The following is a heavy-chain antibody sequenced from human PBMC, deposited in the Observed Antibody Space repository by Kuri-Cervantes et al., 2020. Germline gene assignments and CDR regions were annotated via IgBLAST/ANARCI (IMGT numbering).Heavy chain of an antibody. CDR2: FDPEDGET. CDR3: ATDHTYGSGSYYRY. J-gene: IGHJ4*02. D-gene: IGHD3-10*01. Sequence: ASVKVSCKVSGYTLTELSMHWVRQAPGKGLEWMGGFDPEDGETIYAQKFQGRVTMTEDTSTDTAYMELSSLRSEDTAVYYCATDHTYGSGSYYRYWGQGTLVTVSS. CDR1: GYTLTELS. V-gene: IGHV1-24*01.